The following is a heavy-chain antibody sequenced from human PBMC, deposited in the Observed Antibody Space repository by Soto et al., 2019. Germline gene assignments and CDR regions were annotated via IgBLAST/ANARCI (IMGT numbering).Heavy chain of an antibody. Sequence: ASVKVSCKASGYTFTSHAIHWVRQAPGQRLEWMGWINAGNGNTKYSQKFQGRVTITRDTSASTAYMELSSLRSEDTAVHYCASDRGGGLAFDIWGQGTMVTVSS. J-gene: IGHJ3*02. D-gene: IGHD2-15*01. CDR2: INAGNGNT. CDR3: ASDRGGGLAFDI. V-gene: IGHV1-3*01. CDR1: GYTFTSHA.